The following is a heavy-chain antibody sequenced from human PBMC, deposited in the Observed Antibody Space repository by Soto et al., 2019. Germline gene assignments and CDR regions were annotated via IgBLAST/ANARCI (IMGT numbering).Heavy chain of an antibody. J-gene: IGHJ5*02. CDR3: ARDQAEIVAAPIDGNALSNWFDP. CDR1: GFTFSTYG. CDR2: IFYDGSRK. Sequence: PGGSLRLSCAASGFTFSTYGIHWVRQAPGKGLEWVAAIFYDGSRKFYTDSVKGRFTISRDNSKNTVYLQMNGLRAEDTAVYYCARDQAEIVAAPIDGNALSNWFDPWGQGTLVTVSS. D-gene: IGHD5-12*01. V-gene: IGHV3-33*01.